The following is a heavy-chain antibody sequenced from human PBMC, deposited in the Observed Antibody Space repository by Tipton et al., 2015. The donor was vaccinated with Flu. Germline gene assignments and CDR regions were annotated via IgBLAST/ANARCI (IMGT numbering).Heavy chain of an antibody. Sequence: LRLSCTVSGDSISSYYWSWIRQPAGKGLEWIGRIYSSGSTNYNPSLKSRVTMSVDTSKNQFSLKLNSVAAADTAVYYCARVPRGPYYGMDVWGQGTTVTVSS. J-gene: IGHJ6*02. CDR2: IYSSGST. D-gene: IGHD3-10*01. CDR3: ARVPRGPYYGMDV. V-gene: IGHV4-4*07. CDR1: GDSISSYY.